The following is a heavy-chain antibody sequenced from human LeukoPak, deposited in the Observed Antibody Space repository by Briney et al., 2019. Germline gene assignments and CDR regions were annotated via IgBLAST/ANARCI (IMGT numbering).Heavy chain of an antibody. CDR1: GFTFSSYA. V-gene: IGHV3-30-3*01. CDR3: AGDHLRFLEWLTYYYYYYGMDV. CDR2: ISYDGSNK. Sequence: PGGSLRLSCAASGFTFSSYAMHWVRQAPGKGLEWVAVISYDGSNKYYADSVKGRFTISRDNSKNTLYLQMNSLRAEDTAVYYCAGDHLRFLEWLTYYYYYYGMDVWGQGTTVTVSS. J-gene: IGHJ6*02. D-gene: IGHD3-3*01.